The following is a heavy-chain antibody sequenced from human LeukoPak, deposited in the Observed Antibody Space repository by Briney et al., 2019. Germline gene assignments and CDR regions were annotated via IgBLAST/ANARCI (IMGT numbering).Heavy chain of an antibody. V-gene: IGHV3-30*18. CDR2: ISYDGSNK. CDR1: GFTFSSYV. J-gene: IGHJ3*02. Sequence: GGSLRLPCAASGFTFSSYVMHWVRQAPGKGLEWVAVISYDGSNKYYADSVKGRFTISRDNSKNTLYLQMNSLRAEDTAVYYCAKISAAFDIWGQGTMVTVSS. D-gene: IGHD3-10*01. CDR3: AKISAAFDI.